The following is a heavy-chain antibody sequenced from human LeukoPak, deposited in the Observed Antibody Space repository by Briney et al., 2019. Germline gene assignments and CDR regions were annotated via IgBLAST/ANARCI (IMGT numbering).Heavy chain of an antibody. V-gene: IGHV4-39*07. CDR2: IYYSGST. D-gene: IGHD6-19*01. J-gene: IGHJ6*02. Sequence: SETLSLTCTVSGGSISSSSYSWGWIRQPPGKGLEWIGSIYYSGSTYYNPSLKSRVTISVDTSKNQFSLKLSSVTAADTAVYYCARGDSSGWSIAPSLYYYYGMDVWGQGTTVTVSS. CDR1: GGSISSSSYS. CDR3: ARGDSSGWSIAPSLYYYYGMDV.